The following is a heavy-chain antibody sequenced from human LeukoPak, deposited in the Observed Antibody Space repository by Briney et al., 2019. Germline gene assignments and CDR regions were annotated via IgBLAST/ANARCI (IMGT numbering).Heavy chain of an antibody. J-gene: IGHJ4*02. Sequence: GGSLRLSCAASGFTLSNHWMHWVRQAPGKGLVWVSRVNSNGGSVSYADSVKGRFTISRDNAKNTLFLQMHSLRPDDTAVYYCARDSGATNAFDYWGQGILVAVSS. V-gene: IGHV3-74*01. CDR3: ARDSGATNAFDY. D-gene: IGHD5-24*01. CDR2: VNSNGGSV. CDR1: GFTLSNHW.